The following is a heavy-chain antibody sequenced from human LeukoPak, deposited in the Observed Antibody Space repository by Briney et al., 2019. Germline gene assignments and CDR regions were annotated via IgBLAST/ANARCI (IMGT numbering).Heavy chain of an antibody. D-gene: IGHD5-18*01. V-gene: IGHV3-33*01. CDR1: GFTVSSYG. CDR3: AREIQTAMVTNYYYGMDV. CDR2: IWYDGSNK. J-gene: IGHJ6*02. Sequence: PGGTLRLSCAAAGFTVSSYGMHWVRQAPGKGLEWVAVIWYDGSNKYYEDSVKGRFTISRDNSKNTMYLQMNSLRAEDTAVYYCAREIQTAMVTNYYYGMDVWGQGTTVTVSS.